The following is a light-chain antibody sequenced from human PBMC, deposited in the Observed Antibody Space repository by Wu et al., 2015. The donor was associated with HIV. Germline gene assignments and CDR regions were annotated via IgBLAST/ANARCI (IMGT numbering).Light chain of an antibody. V-gene: IGKV3-20*01. Sequence: EIVLTQSPGTLSLSPGERATLSCRASQSVSSSYLAWYQQKPGQAPRLLIYGASSRATGIPDRFSGSGSGTDFTLTISRLEPEDFAVYYCQQYGSSPRYSFGQGTNLEIE. J-gene: IGKJ2*03. CDR3: QQYGSSPRYS. CDR1: QSVSSSY. CDR2: GAS.